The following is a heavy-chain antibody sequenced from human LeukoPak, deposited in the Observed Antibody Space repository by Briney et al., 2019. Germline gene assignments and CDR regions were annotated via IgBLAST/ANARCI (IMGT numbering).Heavy chain of an antibody. CDR2: IKQDGSET. CDR3: ARDPYSGNYGAYYYYYMDV. V-gene: IGHV3-7*01. CDR1: GFTFSKYW. D-gene: IGHD1-26*01. Sequence: PGGSLRLSCAASGFTFSKYWINWVRPAPGKGLGWVANIKQDGSETYCVDSVKGRFTISRDNAKNSLYLQMDSLRVEDTAVYYCARDPYSGNYGAYYYYYMDVWGKGTTVTISS. J-gene: IGHJ6*03.